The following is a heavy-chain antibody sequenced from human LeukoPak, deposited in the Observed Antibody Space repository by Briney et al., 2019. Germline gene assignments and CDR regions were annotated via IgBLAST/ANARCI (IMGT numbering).Heavy chain of an antibody. CDR3: ARDPCGGVIDPYNWFDP. V-gene: IGHV1-18*01. D-gene: IGHD3-16*02. CDR2: ISAYNGNT. Sequence: ASVKVSCKASGYTFTSYGISGVRQAPGQGREWLGWISAYNGNTNYAQKLQGRVTTTPGTSTSTAYMELRSLRSDDTAVYYCARDPCGGVIDPYNWFDPWGQGTLVTVSS. CDR1: GYTFTSYG. J-gene: IGHJ5*02.